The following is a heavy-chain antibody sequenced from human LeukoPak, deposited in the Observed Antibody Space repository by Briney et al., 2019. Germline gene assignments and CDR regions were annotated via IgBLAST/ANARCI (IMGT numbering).Heavy chain of an antibody. CDR3: LTYYYDSSGYYGY. Sequence: GALVKVSCKSSGGTFSSYAISRVRQAPGQGLEWMGRIIPILGIANYAQKFQGRGTITADKSTSTAYMELSSLRSEDTAVYYCLTYYYDSSGYYGYWGQGTLVTVSS. V-gene: IGHV1-69*04. D-gene: IGHD3-22*01. CDR1: GGTFSSYA. J-gene: IGHJ4*02. CDR2: IIPILGIA.